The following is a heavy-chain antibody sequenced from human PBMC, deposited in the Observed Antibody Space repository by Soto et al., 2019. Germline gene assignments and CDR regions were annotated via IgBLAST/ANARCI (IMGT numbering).Heavy chain of an antibody. CDR3: ARMAVAGHYYYYYYMDV. CDR2: IYYSGST. J-gene: IGHJ6*03. V-gene: IGHV4-59*01. D-gene: IGHD6-19*01. CDR1: GGSISSYY. Sequence: SETLSLTCTVSGGSISSYYWSWIRQPPGKGLEWIGYIYYSGSTNYNPSLKSRVTISVDTSKNQFSLKLSSVTAADTAVYYCARMAVAGHYYYYYYMDVWGKGTTVTVSS.